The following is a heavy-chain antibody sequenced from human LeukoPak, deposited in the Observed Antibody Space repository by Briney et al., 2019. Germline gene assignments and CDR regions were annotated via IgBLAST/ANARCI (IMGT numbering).Heavy chain of an antibody. CDR2: IYTNGNT. Sequence: SETLSLTCAVYGGSFSGYYWSWIRQPPGKGLEWIGYIYTNGNTNYNPSLKSRVTISVDTSKKQFSLKLTSVTAADTAVYYCARSRTYYYDSSGFHLFDPWGQGSLVTVSS. V-gene: IGHV4-4*09. CDR3: ARSRTYYYDSSGFHLFDP. D-gene: IGHD3-22*01. J-gene: IGHJ5*02. CDR1: GGSFSGYY.